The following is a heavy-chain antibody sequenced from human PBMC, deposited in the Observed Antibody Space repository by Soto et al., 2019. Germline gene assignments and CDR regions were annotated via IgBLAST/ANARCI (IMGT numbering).Heavy chain of an antibody. D-gene: IGHD6-13*01. J-gene: IGHJ4*02. CDR2: IIPIFGTA. CDR1: GGTFSSYA. Sequence: SVKVSCKASGGTFSSYAIGWVRQAPGQGLEWMGGIIPIFGTANYAQKFQGRVTITADESTSTAYMELSSLRSEDTAVYYCAREQAAGPGYFDPWGQGTLVTVSS. CDR3: AREQAAGPGYFDP. V-gene: IGHV1-69*13.